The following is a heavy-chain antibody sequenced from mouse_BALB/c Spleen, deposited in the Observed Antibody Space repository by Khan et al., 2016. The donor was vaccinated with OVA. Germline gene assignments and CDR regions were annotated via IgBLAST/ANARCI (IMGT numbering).Heavy chain of an antibody. J-gene: IGHJ3*01. Sequence: QVRLQQSGAELARPGASVKLSCKAVGYTFTDYYINWVKQRTGQGLEWIGEISPGSGDTYYNEKFKGKATLTADKSSSKVYMQLSSLTAEASAVYYCASSNYFGFTFAYWGQGTLVTVSA. CDR2: ISPGSGDT. CDR1: GYTFTDYY. D-gene: IGHD1-2*01. CDR3: ASSNYFGFTFAY. V-gene: IGHV1-77*01.